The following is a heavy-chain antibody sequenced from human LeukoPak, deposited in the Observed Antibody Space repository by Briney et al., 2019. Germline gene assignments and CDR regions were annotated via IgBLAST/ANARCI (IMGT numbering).Heavy chain of an antibody. D-gene: IGHD5-24*01. CDR1: GYTFTGYY. J-gene: IGHJ5*02. CDR3: ARDPNTDGYNSPGYNWFDP. V-gene: IGHV1-2*04. Sequence: ASVKVSCKASGYTFTGYYMHWVRQAPGQGLEWMGWINPNSGGTNYAQKFQGWVTMTRDTSISTAYMELSRLRSDGTAVYYCARDPNTDGYNSPGYNWFDPWGQGTLVTVSS. CDR2: INPNSGGT.